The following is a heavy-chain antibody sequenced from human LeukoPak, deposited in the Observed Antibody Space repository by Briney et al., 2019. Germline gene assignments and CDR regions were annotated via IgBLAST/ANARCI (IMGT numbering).Heavy chain of an antibody. CDR3: ARHLVVVPAATNYYYGMDV. Sequence: GESLKISCKGSGYSFTSYWIGWVRQMPGKGLEWMGIIYSGDSDTRYSPSFQGQVTISADKSISTAYLQWSSLKASDTAMYYCARHLVVVPAATNYYYGMDVWGQGTTVTVSS. J-gene: IGHJ6*02. D-gene: IGHD2-2*01. CDR1: GYSFTSYW. V-gene: IGHV5-51*01. CDR2: IYSGDSDT.